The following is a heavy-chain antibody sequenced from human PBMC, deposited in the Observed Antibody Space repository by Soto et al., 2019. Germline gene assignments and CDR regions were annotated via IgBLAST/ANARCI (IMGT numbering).Heavy chain of an antibody. V-gene: IGHV3-48*01. Sequence: EVQLVESGGGFVQPGGSLSLSCAASGFTFSRSSMNWVRQAPGKGPEWISYISSSSSTIYYADSVKGRFTISRDNAKNALYLQMNRLRAEDTAVYYCAREGGWGSYYTLNWFDPWGQGTLVTVSS. CDR2: ISSSSSTI. CDR3: AREGGWGSYYTLNWFDP. J-gene: IGHJ5*02. CDR1: GFTFSRSS. D-gene: IGHD3-10*01.